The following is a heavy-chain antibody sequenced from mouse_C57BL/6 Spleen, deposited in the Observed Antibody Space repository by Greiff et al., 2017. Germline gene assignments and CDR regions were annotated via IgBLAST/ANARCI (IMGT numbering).Heavy chain of an antibody. CDR3: ARDDYDGGADWYFDV. CDR2: ILPSIGRT. D-gene: IGHD2-4*01. J-gene: IGHJ1*03. CDR1: DSEVFPIAY. V-gene: IGHV15-2*01. Sequence: VQLQQSGSELRSPGSSVKLSCKDFDSEVFPIAYMSWVRQKPGHGFEWIGGILPSIGRTIYGEKFEDKATLDADTLSNTAYLELNSLTSEDSAIYYCARDDYDGGADWYFDVWGTGTTVTVSS.